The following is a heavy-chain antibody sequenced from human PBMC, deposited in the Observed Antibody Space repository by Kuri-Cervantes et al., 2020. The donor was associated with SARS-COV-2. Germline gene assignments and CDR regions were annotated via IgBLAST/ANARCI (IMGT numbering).Heavy chain of an antibody. CDR1: GGSISIYY. V-gene: IGHV4-4*07. J-gene: IGHJ6*03. CDR3: ARYSRVPTRRAYYYYYYMDV. Sequence: SETLSPTCTVSGGSISIYYWSWIRQPAGKGLGWIGRIYTSGSTNYNPSLKSRVTMSVDTSKNQFSLKLSAVTAADTAVYYCARYSRVPTRRAYYYYYYMDVWGKGTTVTVSS. D-gene: IGHD2-21*01. CDR2: IYTSGST.